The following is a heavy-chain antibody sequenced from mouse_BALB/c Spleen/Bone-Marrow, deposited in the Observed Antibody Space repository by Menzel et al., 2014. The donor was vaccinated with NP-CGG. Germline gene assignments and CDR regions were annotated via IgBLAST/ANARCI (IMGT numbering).Heavy chain of an antibody. V-gene: IGHV1-69*02. D-gene: IGHD2-2*01. J-gene: IGHJ4*01. CDR2: IYPSDSYT. Sequence: QVQLQQSGAELVRPGASVKLSCKASGYTFTNYWINRVKQRPGQGLEWIGNIYPSDSYTNYNQKFKDKATLTVDKSSSTAYMQLSSPTSEDSAVYYCTRWLPYAMDYWGQGTSVTVSS. CDR3: TRWLPYAMDY. CDR1: GYTFTNYW.